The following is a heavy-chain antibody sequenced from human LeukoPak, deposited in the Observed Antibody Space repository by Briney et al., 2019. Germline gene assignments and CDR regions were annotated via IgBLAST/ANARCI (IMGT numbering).Heavy chain of an antibody. CDR3: ARQGSGGRALDF. CDR1: GGSISSSTYY. CDR2: IYYSGSV. V-gene: IGHV4-39*01. Sequence: SETLSLTCSVSGGSISSSTYYWGWIRQPPGKGLEWIGSIYYSGSVNYNPSLKTRVTISADTSKNQLSLKLTSVTAADTALYYCARQGSGGRALDFWGQGTMVTVSS. J-gene: IGHJ3*01. D-gene: IGHD3-9*01.